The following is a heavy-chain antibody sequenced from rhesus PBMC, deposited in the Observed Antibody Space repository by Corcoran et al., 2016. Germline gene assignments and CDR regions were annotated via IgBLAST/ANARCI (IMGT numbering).Heavy chain of an antibody. V-gene: IGHV4-80*01. CDR2: INGNRRST. Sequence: QVQLQESGLGLVKPSETMSLTCAVSGGSFSSYWWSWLRQPHGQGLEWLGEINGNRRSTNVNPSRKRRVNISKDASKNQFALKLSSVTAAYTAVYDCARYRAAVIQWVQLWDYWGQGVLVTVSS. CDR1: GGSFSSYW. J-gene: IGHJ4*01. D-gene: IGHD5-24*01. CDR3: ARYRAAVIQWVQLWDY.